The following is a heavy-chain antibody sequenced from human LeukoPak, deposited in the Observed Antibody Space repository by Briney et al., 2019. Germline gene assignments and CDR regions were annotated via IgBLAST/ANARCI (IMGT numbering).Heavy chain of an antibody. J-gene: IGHJ5*02. Sequence: GSLRLSCAVSGFRVSDCYMSWVRQAPGKGLEWVGLIRDSGEAFYADFARGRFAISRGESENTLYLQMNSLRVEDTAVYFCARDRAANQDWVEFDPWGQGTPVIVSS. CDR3: ARDRAANQDWVEFDP. D-gene: IGHD3/OR15-3a*01. CDR1: GFRVSDCY. CDR2: IRDSGEA. V-gene: IGHV3-66*03.